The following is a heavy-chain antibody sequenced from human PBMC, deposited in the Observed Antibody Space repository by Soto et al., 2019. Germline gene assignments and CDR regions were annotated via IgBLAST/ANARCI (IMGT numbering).Heavy chain of an antibody. Sequence: GGSLRLSCAASGFTFSTYAMTWVRQAPGKGLEWVAIISSSGDGTYYEDSVKGRFTISRDNSRNTLNLQMNSLRAEDTAVYYCAKNGDFWSWGMDVWGQGTTVTVSS. V-gene: IGHV3-23*01. J-gene: IGHJ6*02. CDR1: GFTFSTYA. CDR3: AKNGDFWSWGMDV. CDR2: ISSSGDGT. D-gene: IGHD3-3*01.